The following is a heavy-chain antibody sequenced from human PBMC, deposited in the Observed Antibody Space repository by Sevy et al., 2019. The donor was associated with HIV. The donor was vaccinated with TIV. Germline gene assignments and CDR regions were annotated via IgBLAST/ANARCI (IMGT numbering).Heavy chain of an antibody. V-gene: IGHV3-48*02. J-gene: IGHJ6*03. CDR1: GFTFSSYS. Sequence: GGSLRLSCAASGFTFSSYSMNWVRQAPGQGLEWVSYISSSSSTIYYADPVNGRFTISRENAKNSLYLQMNSLRDEDTAVYYCAREAYTPRYCSGGSCYSYMDVWGKGTTVTVSS. CDR2: ISSSSSTI. D-gene: IGHD2-15*01. CDR3: AREAYTPRYCSGGSCYSYMDV.